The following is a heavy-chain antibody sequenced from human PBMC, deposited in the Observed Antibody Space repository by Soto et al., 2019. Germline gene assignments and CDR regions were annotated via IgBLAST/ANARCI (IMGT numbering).Heavy chain of an antibody. Sequence: TLSLTCAVYGGSFSGYYWSWIRQPPGKGLEWIGEINHSGSTNYNPSLKSRVTISVDTSKNQFSLKLSSVTAADTAVYYCARALYYDILTGYYVYPYYYYMDVWGKGTTVTVSS. D-gene: IGHD3-9*01. V-gene: IGHV4-34*01. J-gene: IGHJ6*03. CDR2: INHSGST. CDR3: ARALYYDILTGYYVYPYYYYMDV. CDR1: GGSFSGYY.